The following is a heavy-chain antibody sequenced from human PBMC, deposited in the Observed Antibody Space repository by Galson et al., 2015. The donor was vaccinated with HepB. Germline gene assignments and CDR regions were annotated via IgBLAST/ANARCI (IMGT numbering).Heavy chain of an antibody. J-gene: IGHJ6*02. CDR1: GVSVSINY. V-gene: IGHV3-66*01. CDR3: ARAMHYRDISNYPYFAGLDV. CDR2: INSGDNT. Sequence: SLRLSCAASGVSVSINYMIWVRQAPGKGLEWVSLINSGDNTYYANSVKGRFTISRDNSKNKLYLQMNSLRAEDTAVYYCARAMHYRDISNYPYFAGLDVWGQGTTVTVSS. D-gene: IGHD3-16*02.